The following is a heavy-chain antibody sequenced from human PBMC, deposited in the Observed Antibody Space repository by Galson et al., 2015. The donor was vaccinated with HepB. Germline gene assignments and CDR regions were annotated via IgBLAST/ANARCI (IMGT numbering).Heavy chain of an antibody. CDR2: IKQDGSET. V-gene: IGHV3-7*01. J-gene: IGHJ4*02. D-gene: IGHD3-3*01. CDR1: GFPYNTFW. CDR3: ARDIGQRYDTYSPFDH. Sequence: LRLSCAASGFPYNTFWMIWVRQVPGQGLEGVANIKQDGSETYYGDSVKGRFTISRDNAKNSRYLQMDRLRVDHTAVYYCARDIGQRYDTYSPFDHWGQGAQVTVSS.